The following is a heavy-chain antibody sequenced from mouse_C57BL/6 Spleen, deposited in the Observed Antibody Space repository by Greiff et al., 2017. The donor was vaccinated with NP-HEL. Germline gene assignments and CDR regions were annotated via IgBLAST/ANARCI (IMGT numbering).Heavy chain of an antibody. CDR2: ISSGGDYI. J-gene: IGHJ3*01. Sequence: EVKLVESGEGLVKPGGSLKLSCAASGFTFSSYAMSWVRQTPEKRLEWVAYISSGGDYIYYADTVKGRFTISRDNARNTLYLQMSSLKSEDTAMYYCTREGVYYGSSPFAYWGQGTLVTVSA. CDR1: GFTFSSYA. D-gene: IGHD1-1*01. V-gene: IGHV5-9-1*02. CDR3: TREGVYYGSSPFAY.